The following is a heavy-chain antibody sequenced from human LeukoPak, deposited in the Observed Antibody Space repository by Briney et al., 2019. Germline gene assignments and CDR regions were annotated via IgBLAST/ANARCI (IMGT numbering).Heavy chain of an antibody. J-gene: IGHJ5*02. CDR3: ARVPPRPYYGEYDDWFDP. D-gene: IGHD4-17*01. V-gene: IGHV4-38-2*02. CDR2: IYHSGIT. CDR1: GYSIRSGFY. Sequence: SETLSLTCTVSGYSIRSGFYWGWIRQPPGKGLEWIGNIYHSGITYYTPSLKSRVTISVDTSKNQSYLKLSSVTAADTAVYYCARVPPRPYYGEYDDWFDPWGQGTPVTVSS.